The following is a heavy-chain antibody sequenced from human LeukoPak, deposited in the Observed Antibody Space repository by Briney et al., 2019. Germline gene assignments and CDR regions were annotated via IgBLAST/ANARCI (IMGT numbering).Heavy chain of an antibody. V-gene: IGHV4-39*07. CDR1: GGSISSSSYY. D-gene: IGHD3-22*01. Sequence: SGTLSLTCTVAGGSISSSSYYWGWIRQPPGKGLEWIGSIYYSGSTYYNPSLKSRVTISVDTSKNQFSLKLSSVTAADTAVYYCARVGYYYDSSGYNNWFDPWGQGTLVTVSS. CDR2: IYYSGST. J-gene: IGHJ5*02. CDR3: ARVGYYYDSSGYNNWFDP.